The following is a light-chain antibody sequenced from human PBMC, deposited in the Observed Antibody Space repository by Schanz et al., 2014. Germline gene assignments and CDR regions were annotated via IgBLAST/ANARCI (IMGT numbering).Light chain of an antibody. CDR2: DAS. V-gene: IGKV3-11*01. J-gene: IGKJ1*01. CDR1: QSVTSY. CDR3: QQRDSWPPT. Sequence: EIVLTQSPATLSLSPGERATLSCRASQSVTSYLAWYQQKPGQSPRLLIYDASNRATGIPARFSGSGSGTDFTLTISSLEAGDSAVYYCQQRDSWPPTFGQGTKVEIK.